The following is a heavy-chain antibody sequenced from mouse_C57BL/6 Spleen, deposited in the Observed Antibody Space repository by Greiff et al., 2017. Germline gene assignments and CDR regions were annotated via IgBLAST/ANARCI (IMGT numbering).Heavy chain of an antibody. CDR1: GFTFTDYY. J-gene: IGHJ3*01. D-gene: IGHD1-1*02. Sequence: EVQGVESGGGLVQPGGSLSLSCAASGFTFTDYYMSWVRQPPGKALEWLGFIRNKANGYTTEYSASVKGRFTISRDNSQSILYLQMNALRAEDSATYYGARYGGGGSDGFAYWGQGTLVTVSA. CDR3: ARYGGGGSDGFAY. V-gene: IGHV7-3*01. CDR2: IRNKANGYTT.